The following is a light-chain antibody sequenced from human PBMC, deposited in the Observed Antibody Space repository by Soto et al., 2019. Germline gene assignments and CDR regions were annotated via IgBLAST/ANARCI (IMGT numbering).Light chain of an antibody. V-gene: IGLV1-51*01. CDR3: GTWDSSLSAVV. CDR2: DNN. CDR1: SSNIGNNY. J-gene: IGLJ2*01. Sequence: QSALTQPPSVSAAPGQKVTISCSGSSSNIGNNYVSWYQQLPGTAPKVLIYDNNKRPSGIPDRFSGSKSGTSATLDITGLQTGDEADYYCGTWDSSLSAVVFGGGTKLTVL.